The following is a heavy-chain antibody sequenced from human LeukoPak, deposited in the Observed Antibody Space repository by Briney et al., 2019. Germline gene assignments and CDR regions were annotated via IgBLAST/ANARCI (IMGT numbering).Heavy chain of an antibody. D-gene: IGHD3-3*01. CDR1: GYSFTSYW. CDR3: AGWVPFTIFGVRSTWFDP. J-gene: IGHJ5*02. Sequence: GESLKISCKGSGYSFTSYWIGWVRQLPAKDLEWMGIIYPGGSDTRYSPSFQGQVTISADKSISTAYLQWSSMKASDTAMYYCAGWVPFTIFGVRSTWFDPWGQGTLVTVSA. CDR2: IYPGGSDT. V-gene: IGHV5-51*01.